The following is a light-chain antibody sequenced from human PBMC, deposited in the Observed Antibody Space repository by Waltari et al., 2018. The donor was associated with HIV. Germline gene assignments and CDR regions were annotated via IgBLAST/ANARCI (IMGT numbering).Light chain of an antibody. V-gene: IGLV2-23*02. CDR1: SSYVGRFNL. J-gene: IGLJ2*01. Sequence: QSALTQPASVSGSPGQSITISCTGGSSYVGRFNLFSWYQQHPGKAPKLVISEVTKRPSGVSNRFSGSKSGNTASLTISGLLAEDEADYYCFSYAGRSTHVVFGGGTKLTVL. CDR2: EVT. CDR3: FSYAGRSTHVV.